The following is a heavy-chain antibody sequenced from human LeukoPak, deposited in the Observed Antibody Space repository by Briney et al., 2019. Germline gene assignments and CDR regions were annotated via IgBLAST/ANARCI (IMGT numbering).Heavy chain of an antibody. CDR1: GGSFNNYA. CDR2: IIPIFGIA. V-gene: IGHV1-69*04. J-gene: IGHJ4*02. Sequence: SVKVSCKASGGSFNNYAISWVRQAPGQGLEWMGRIIPIFGIANSAQKFQGRVTITADKSTNTAYMELSSLRSEDTAVYYCARDLRATVTTAIDYWGQGTLVTVSS. CDR3: ARDLRATVTTAIDY. D-gene: IGHD4-17*01.